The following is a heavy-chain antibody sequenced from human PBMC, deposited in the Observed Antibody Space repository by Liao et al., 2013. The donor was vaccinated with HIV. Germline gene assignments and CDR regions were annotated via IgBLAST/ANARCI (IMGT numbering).Heavy chain of an antibody. CDR3: ARSSLYYDFWSAYYSGGAFDI. D-gene: IGHD3-3*01. Sequence: QVQLQQWGAGLLKPSETLSLTCAVYGGSFSRYYWGWIRQPPGKGLEWIGSIYYSGSTNYNPSLKSRVTMSVDTSKNQFSLKLSSVTAADTAVYYCARSSLYYDFWSAYYSGGAFDIWGQGTMVTVSS. CDR2: IYYSGST. J-gene: IGHJ3*02. V-gene: IGHV4-34*01. CDR1: GGSFSRYY.